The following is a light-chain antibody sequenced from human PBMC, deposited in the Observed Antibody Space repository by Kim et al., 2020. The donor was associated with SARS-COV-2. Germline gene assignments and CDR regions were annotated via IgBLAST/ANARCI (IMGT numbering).Light chain of an antibody. CDR2: GAS. CDR3: QQSYSTNRT. J-gene: IGKJ2*01. CDR1: QSINTR. Sequence: DIQMTQSPSSLSASVGDRVSIICRSSQSINTRLKWYQQKPGKAPTLLIYGASTLQSGVPSRFSGSGSGTDFALTISSLQPEGFATYYYQQSYSTNRTCGEETRQEIK. V-gene: IGKV1-39*01.